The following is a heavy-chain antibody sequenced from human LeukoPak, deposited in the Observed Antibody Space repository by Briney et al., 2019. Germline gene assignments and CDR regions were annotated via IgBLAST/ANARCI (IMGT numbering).Heavy chain of an antibody. CDR3: ARHSIIGGTEYAFDI. Sequence: SETLSLTCTVSGGSISSYYWSWIRQPQGKGLEWVGYIYYSGSTNYSPSLKSRVTISVDTSKNQFSLKLSSVTAADTAVYYCARHSIIGGTEYAFDIWGQGTMVTVSS. D-gene: IGHD2-15*01. J-gene: IGHJ3*02. CDR2: IYYSGST. CDR1: GGSISSYY. V-gene: IGHV4-59*08.